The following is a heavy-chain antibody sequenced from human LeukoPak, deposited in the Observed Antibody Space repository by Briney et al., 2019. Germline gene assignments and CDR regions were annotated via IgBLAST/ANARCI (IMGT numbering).Heavy chain of an antibody. CDR2: LYYSGST. J-gene: IGHJ3*01. D-gene: IGHD1-26*01. V-gene: IGHV4-4*02. CDR1: GGSISGSHW. CDR3: ARDTVGATFPGAFDL. Sequence: PSETLSLTCAVSGGSISGSHWWSWVRQPPGKGLEWIGSLYYSGSTYYNPSLKSRVTISVDTSKNQFSLKLSSVTAADTAVYYCARDTVGATFPGAFDLWGQGTMVTFSS.